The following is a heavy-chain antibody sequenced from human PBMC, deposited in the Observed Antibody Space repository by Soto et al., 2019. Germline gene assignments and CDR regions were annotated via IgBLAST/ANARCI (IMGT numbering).Heavy chain of an antibody. J-gene: IGHJ6*02. V-gene: IGHV4-4*02. Sequence: GKGLEWIGEIYHSGSTNYNPSLKSRVTISVDKSKNQFSLKLSSVTAADTAVYYCASRIVVVTAPLDYYYGMDVWGHGTTVTVSS. CDR3: ASRIVVVTAPLDYYYGMDV. CDR2: IYHSGST. D-gene: IGHD2-21*02.